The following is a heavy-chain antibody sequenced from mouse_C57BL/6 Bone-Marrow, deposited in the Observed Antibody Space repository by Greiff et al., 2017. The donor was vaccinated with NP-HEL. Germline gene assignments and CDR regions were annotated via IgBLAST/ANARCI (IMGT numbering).Heavy chain of an antibody. J-gene: IGHJ2*01. CDR1: GYTFTSYL. V-gene: IGHV1-72*01. CDR2: IDPNSGGT. D-gene: IGHD1-1*01. Sequence: VKLQQPGAELVKPGASVKLSCKASGYTFTSYLMHWVKQRPGRGLEWIGRIDPNSGGTKYNEKFKSKATLTVDKRSSTAYMQLNSLTSEESAVYDWARYYYDSSSFAYWGEGTTLTVSS. CDR3: ARYYYDSSSFAY.